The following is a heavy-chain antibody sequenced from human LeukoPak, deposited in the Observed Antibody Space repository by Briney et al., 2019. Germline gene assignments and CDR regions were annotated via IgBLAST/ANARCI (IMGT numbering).Heavy chain of an antibody. CDR1: GFTFSSYA. V-gene: IGHV3-23*01. CDR2: ISGSGGST. J-gene: IGHJ4*02. Sequence: GGSLGLSCAASGFTFSSYAMSWVRQAPGKGLEWVSAISGSGGSTYYADSVKGRFTISRDNSKNPLYLQMNSLRAEDTAVYYCAKDPSEPIQWGADYWGQGTLVTVS. CDR3: AKDPSEPIQWGADY. D-gene: IGHD1-26*01.